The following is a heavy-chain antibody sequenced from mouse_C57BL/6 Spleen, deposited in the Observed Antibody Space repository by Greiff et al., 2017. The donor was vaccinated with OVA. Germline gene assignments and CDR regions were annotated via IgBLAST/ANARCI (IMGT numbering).Heavy chain of an antibody. Sequence: VHLVESGGGLVQPKGSLQLSCAASGFTFPTYAMHWVRQAPGTGLEWVARIRSKSSNYATYYADSVKDRFTISRDDSQSMLYLQMNNLKTEDTAMYYCVRGSSYGYFDVWGTGTTVTVSS. CDR1: GFTFPTYA. V-gene: IGHV10-3*01. CDR2: IRSKSSNYAT. CDR3: VRGSSYGYFDV. J-gene: IGHJ1*03. D-gene: IGHD1-1*01.